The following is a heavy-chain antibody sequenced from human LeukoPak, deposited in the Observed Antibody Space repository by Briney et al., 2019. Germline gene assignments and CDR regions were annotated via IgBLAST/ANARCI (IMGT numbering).Heavy chain of an antibody. D-gene: IGHD1-1*01. CDR2: INPHSGGA. Sequence: ASVKVSCKASGYTFTDYHIYWVRQAPGHGLEWMGWINPHSGGANYAQNFQGRVTLTRDTSISTAYMEMRSLRSDDTAVYFCARRDNWNDGWFDYWGQGTLVTVSS. J-gene: IGHJ4*02. V-gene: IGHV1-2*02. CDR3: ARRDNWNDGWFDY. CDR1: GYTFTDYH.